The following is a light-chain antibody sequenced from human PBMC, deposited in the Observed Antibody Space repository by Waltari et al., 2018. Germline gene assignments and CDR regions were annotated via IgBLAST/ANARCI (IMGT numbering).Light chain of an antibody. J-gene: IGKJ5*01. CDR2: SAS. Sequence: DIQFTQSPSFLSASVRDRVTITCRASQGISNYLAWYQQKPGKAPKLLIYSASTLQSGVPSRFSGSGSGTEFSLTISSLQPEDFATYYCHHYYIPPLTFGQGTRLEI. V-gene: IGKV1-9*01. CDR1: QGISNY. CDR3: HHYYIPPLT.